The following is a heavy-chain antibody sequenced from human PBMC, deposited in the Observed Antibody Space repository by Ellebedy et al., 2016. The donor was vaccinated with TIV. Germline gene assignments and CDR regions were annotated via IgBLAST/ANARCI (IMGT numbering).Heavy chain of an antibody. CDR1: GFTFSDYH. D-gene: IGHD6-19*01. CDR3: ATSHYSSGWYVFDY. Sequence: PGGSLRLSCAASGFTFSDYHMSWVRQAPGKGLEWVSYISTSATTIYYADSVKGRFTISRDNAKTSLYLQMNSLRAEDTAVYYCATSHYSSGWYVFDYWGQGTLVTVSS. CDR2: ISTSATTI. V-gene: IGHV3-11*01. J-gene: IGHJ4*02.